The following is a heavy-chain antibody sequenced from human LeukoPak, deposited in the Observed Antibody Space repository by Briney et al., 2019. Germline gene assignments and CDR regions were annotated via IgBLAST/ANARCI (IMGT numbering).Heavy chain of an antibody. CDR1: GGTFSSYA. CDR2: IIPIFGTA. D-gene: IGHD6-13*01. J-gene: IGHJ4*02. CDR3: ARAKMAAAGTCDY. Sequence: ASVKVSCKASGGTFSSYAVSWVRQAPGQGLEWMGRIIPIFGTANYAQKFQGRVTITTDESTSTAYMELSSLRSEDTAVYYCARAKMAAAGTCDYWGQGTLVTVSS. V-gene: IGHV1-69*05.